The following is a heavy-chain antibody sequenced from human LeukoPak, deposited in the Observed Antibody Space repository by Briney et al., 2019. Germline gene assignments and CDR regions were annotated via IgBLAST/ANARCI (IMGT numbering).Heavy chain of an antibody. J-gene: IGHJ3*02. CDR1: GFTFTSYG. CDR3: AKGGLWFGELSVAFDI. CDR2: ISGSGGST. D-gene: IGHD3-10*01. Sequence: GGTLRLSCAASGFTFTSYGMSWVRQAPGKGLEWVSSISGSGGSTYYADSVKGRFTISRDNSKNTLHLQMNRLRVDDTAIYYCAKGGLWFGELSVAFDIWGQGTKVTVSS. V-gene: IGHV3-23*01.